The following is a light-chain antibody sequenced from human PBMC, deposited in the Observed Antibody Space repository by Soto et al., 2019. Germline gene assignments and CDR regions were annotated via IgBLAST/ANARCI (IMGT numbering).Light chain of an antibody. CDR2: AAS. V-gene: IGKV3-20*01. J-gene: IGKJ1*01. CDR1: QSVSSNY. CDR3: RQYGSEPWT. Sequence: EIVLTQSPVTLSLSPGKRATISCRDSQSVSSNYLAWHQQKRGQGPRLLIYAASNRARGIPYRFCGSGSGANFTLIISRLEHEDFVVYYCRQYGSEPWTFGQGTKV.